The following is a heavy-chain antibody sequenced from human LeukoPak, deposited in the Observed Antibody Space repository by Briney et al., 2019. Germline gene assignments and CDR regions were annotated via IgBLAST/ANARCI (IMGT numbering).Heavy chain of an antibody. D-gene: IGHD3-22*01. CDR1: GGSLTNYF. V-gene: IGHV4-59*08. CDR2: IHSSGSP. CDR3: ARMVDSSGFSPCQH. Sequence: PSETLSLTCTVSGGSLTNYFWSWIRQPPGTGLEWIGYIHSSGSPHYNPSFESRVTTLVDASRNQFSLNLSSVTAADTAVYYCARMVDSSGFSPCQHWGQGTLVTVSS. J-gene: IGHJ1*01.